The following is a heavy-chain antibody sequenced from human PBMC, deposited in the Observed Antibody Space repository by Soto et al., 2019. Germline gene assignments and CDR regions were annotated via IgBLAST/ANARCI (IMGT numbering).Heavy chain of an antibody. CDR3: AREGDYYDSSGYYPNWFDP. J-gene: IGHJ5*02. CDR2: TYYRSKWYN. D-gene: IGHD3-22*01. CDR1: GDSVSSNSAA. V-gene: IGHV6-1*01. Sequence: SQTLSLTCAISGDSVSSNSAAWNWIRQSPSRGLEWLGRTYYRSKWYNDYAVSVKSRITINPDTSKNQFSLQLNSVTPEDTAVYYCAREGDYYDSSGYYPNWFDPSGQGTLVTVSS.